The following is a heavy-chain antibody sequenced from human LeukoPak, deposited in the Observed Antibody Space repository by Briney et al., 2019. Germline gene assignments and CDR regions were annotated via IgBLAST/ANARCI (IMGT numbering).Heavy chain of an antibody. J-gene: IGHJ5*02. CDR1: GFTFSFYA. D-gene: IGHD3-16*01. CDR2: ISGSGDIT. Sequence: PGGSLRLSCAASGFTFSFYAMSWVRQAPGRGLEWVSIISGSGDITLYGDSVKGRFTISRDNSKNTLYLQMNSLRAEDTAVYYCAKDGRRSRNWLTHWFDPWGQGTLVSATS. CDR3: AKDGRRSRNWLTHWFDP. V-gene: IGHV3-23*01.